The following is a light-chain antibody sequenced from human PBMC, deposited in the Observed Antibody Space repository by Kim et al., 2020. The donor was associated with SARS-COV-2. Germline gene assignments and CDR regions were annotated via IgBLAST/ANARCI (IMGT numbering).Light chain of an antibody. CDR1: QSVSTD. J-gene: IGKJ5*01. Sequence: SPGERATLSCRASQSVSTDLAWYQQKSGRAPRLLIYGASTRATGIPARFSGSGSGTEFTLTISGLQSEDLAVYYCQQYKNWPPITFGHGTRLEIK. CDR3: QQYKNWPPIT. CDR2: GAS. V-gene: IGKV3D-15*01.